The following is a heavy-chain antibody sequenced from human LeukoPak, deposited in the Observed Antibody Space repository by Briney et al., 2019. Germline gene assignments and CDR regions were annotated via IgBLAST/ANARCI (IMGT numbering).Heavy chain of an antibody. Sequence: PGGSLRLSCAASGFTFSNYAISWVRQAPGKGLEWVSSISPSNISSYYADSVRGRFTISRDNSKNTMYLQMNSLRVEDTAVYYCAKAFDFWSAFDSWGQGTLVTVSS. CDR1: GFTFSNYA. CDR2: ISPSNISS. CDR3: AKAFDFWSAFDS. D-gene: IGHD3-3*01. V-gene: IGHV3-23*01. J-gene: IGHJ4*02.